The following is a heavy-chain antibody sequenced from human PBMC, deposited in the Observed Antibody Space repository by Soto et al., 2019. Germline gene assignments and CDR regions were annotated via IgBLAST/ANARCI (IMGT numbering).Heavy chain of an antibody. D-gene: IGHD5-18*01. CDR1: GFTFSSYA. Sequence: QVQLVESGGGVVQPGRSLRLSCAASGFTFSSYAMHWVRQAPRKGLESVAVISSDGSNKYYADCVKGRFTSSGDNFTNTLYLHMNTLRAEDTAVYYCAREGRYSCGGYDFDYWGQGTLLTVSS. J-gene: IGHJ4*02. CDR3: AREGRYSCGGYDFDY. CDR2: ISSDGSNK. V-gene: IGHV3-30-3*01.